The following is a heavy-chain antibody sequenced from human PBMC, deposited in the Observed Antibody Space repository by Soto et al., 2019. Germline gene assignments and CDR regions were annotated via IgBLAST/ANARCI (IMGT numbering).Heavy chain of an antibody. CDR2: ISYDGSNK. V-gene: IGHV3-30*18. J-gene: IGHJ4*02. CDR1: GFTFSSYG. CDR3: VKDYDEGAAAGTAPFDY. D-gene: IGHD6-13*01. Sequence: QVQLVESGGGVVQPGRSLRLSCAASGFTFSSYGMHWVRQAPGKGLEWVAVISYDGSNKYYADSVKGRFTISRDNSKNTLYLQMNSLRAEDTAVYYCVKDYDEGAAAGTAPFDYWGQGTLVTVSS.